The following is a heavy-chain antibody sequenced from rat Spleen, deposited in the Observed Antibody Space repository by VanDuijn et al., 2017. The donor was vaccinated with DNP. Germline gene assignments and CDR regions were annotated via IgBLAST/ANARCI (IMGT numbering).Heavy chain of an antibody. V-gene: IGHV5-25*01. CDR2: ISTSGGST. J-gene: IGHJ3*01. CDR3: ARSTVATY. CDR1: GFTFSNYD. Sequence: EVQLVESGGGLVQPGRSLKLSCAASGFTFSNYDMAWVRQAPTKGLEWVASISTSGGSTYYRDSVKGRFTVSRDNAKSTLYLQMDSLRSEDTATYYCARSTVATYWGQGTLVTVSS. D-gene: IGHD1-3*01.